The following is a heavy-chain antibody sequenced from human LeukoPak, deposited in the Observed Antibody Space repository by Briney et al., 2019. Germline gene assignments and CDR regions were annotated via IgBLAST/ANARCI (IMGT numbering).Heavy chain of an antibody. CDR1: GFTLSSYW. CDR2: IKEDGSEK. Sequence: GGSLRLSCAASGFTLSSYWMSWVRQAPGKGLEWVANIKEDGSEKYYVDSVKGRFTISRDNAKNSLYLHMNSLTAEDTAMYYCARGWVAGVPFDAFDIWGQGTMVSVSS. V-gene: IGHV3-7*03. CDR3: ARGWVAGVPFDAFDI. J-gene: IGHJ3*02. D-gene: IGHD3-10*01.